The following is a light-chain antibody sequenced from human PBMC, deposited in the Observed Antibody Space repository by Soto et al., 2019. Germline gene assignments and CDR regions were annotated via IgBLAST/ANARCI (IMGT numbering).Light chain of an antibody. J-gene: IGKJ1*01. V-gene: IGKV1-5*03. CDR3: XQSNNYPWT. Sequence: DIQMTQSPSTLSASVGDRVTITCRASQYIHNYLAWYQQKPGEAPKLLIYEAANLKSGVPSRFSGSGTETXXXXXXXXXXXXXFXTXYXXQSNNYPWTFGQGTRVEI. CDR2: EAA. CDR1: QYIHNY.